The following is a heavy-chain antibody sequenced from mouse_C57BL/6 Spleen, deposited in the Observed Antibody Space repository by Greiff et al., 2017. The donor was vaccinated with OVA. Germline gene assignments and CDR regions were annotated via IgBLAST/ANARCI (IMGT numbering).Heavy chain of an antibody. CDR1: GYSITSGYD. CDR2: ISYSGST. V-gene: IGHV3-1*01. D-gene: IGHD2-1*01. J-gene: IGHJ2*01. CDR3: AREGFYSPFDY. Sequence: DVMLVESGPGMVKPSQSLSLTCTVTGYSITSGYDWHWIRHFPGNKLEWMGYISYSGSTNYNPSLKSRISITHDTSKNHFFLKLNSVTTEDTATYYCAREGFYSPFDYWGQGTTLTVSS.